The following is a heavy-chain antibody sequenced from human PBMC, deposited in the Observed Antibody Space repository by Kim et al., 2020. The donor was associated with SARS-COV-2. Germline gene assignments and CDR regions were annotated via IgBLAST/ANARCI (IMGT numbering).Heavy chain of an antibody. CDR2: LYSGGTT. CDR3: ARDLAPTTGCYNCYVY. V-gene: IGHV3-53*04. CDR1: DFTVSSSY. Sequence: GGSLRLSCAASDFTVSSSYVSWVCQAPGKGLEWVALLYSGGTTYYADPVKGRFFISRHNSKNTVFLQMNSLKVEDTAVYYCARDLAPTTGCYNCYVYWGQGTLVTVSS. D-gene: IGHD1-26*01. J-gene: IGHJ4*02.